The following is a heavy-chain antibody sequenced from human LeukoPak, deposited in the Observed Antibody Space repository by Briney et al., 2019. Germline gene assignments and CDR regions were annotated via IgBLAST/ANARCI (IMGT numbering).Heavy chain of an antibody. Sequence: GGSLRLSCQASGFTFYMYAMSWVRQAPGKGLEWVASVCGTAGCTFYPDSVKGRFTISRGNSKNVLYLRMNSLTAEDTAIYYCAKDRPNFHENSGHYYRRDGDSWGQGTLVTVSS. CDR3: AKDRPNFHENSGHYYRRDGDS. D-gene: IGHD3-22*01. CDR1: GFTFYMYA. J-gene: IGHJ5*01. CDR2: VCGTAGCT. V-gene: IGHV3-23*01.